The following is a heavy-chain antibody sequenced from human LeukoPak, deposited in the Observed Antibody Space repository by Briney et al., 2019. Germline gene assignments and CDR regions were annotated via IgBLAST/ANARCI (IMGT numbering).Heavy chain of an antibody. CDR2: IYHSGTT. Sequence: PSETLSLTCTVSGYFITSGYYWGWIRQSPGKGLERIGSIYHSGTTYYNPSLKSRVTISVDTSKNQFALKLNSVTAADTAVYYCASLTTIYSWFDPWGQGILVTVSS. D-gene: IGHD4-17*01. J-gene: IGHJ5*02. CDR3: ASLTTIYSWFDP. V-gene: IGHV4-38-2*02. CDR1: GYFITSGYY.